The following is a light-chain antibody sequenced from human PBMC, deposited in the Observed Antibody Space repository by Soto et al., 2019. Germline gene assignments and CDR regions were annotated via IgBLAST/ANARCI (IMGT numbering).Light chain of an antibody. CDR3: QSYDNSLSGSWV. V-gene: IGLV1-40*01. CDR2: GNS. CDR1: SSNIGAGFD. J-gene: IGLJ3*02. Sequence: QPVLTQPPSVSGAPGQRVTISCTGSSSNIGAGFDVHWYHQIAGTAPKLLIYGNSNRPSGVPDRFSGSKSGTSASLAINGLQAEDEAQYYCQSYDNSLSGSWVFGGGTQLTVL.